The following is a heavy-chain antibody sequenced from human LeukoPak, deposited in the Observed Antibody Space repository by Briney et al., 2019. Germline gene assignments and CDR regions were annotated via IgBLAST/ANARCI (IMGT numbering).Heavy chain of an antibody. CDR2: INHSGST. V-gene: IGHV4-34*01. CDR1: GFTFSSYG. CDR3: ARGKLLLGRWFDP. D-gene: IGHD2-15*01. Sequence: GSLRLSCAASGFTFSSYGMHWVRQAPGKGLEWIGEINHSGSTNYNPSLKSRVTISVDTSKNQFSLKLSSVTAADTAVYYCARGKLLLGRWFDPWGQGTLVTVSS. J-gene: IGHJ5*02.